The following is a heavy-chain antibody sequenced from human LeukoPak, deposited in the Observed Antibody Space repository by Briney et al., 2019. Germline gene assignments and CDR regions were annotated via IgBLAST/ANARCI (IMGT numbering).Heavy chain of an antibody. V-gene: IGHV4-38-2*01. D-gene: IGHD3-16*01. CDR3: ARFGLGFTKGDH. J-gene: IGHJ4*02. Sequence: PSETLSLTCAVFGYSISSGYHWAWIRQPPGKGLEWIGTVYHSGSAYYKASLKSRVTISVDKSKNQFSLRLTSVTAADTAVYYCARFGLGFTKGDHWGQGTLVTVSS. CDR2: VYHSGSA. CDR1: GYSISSGYH.